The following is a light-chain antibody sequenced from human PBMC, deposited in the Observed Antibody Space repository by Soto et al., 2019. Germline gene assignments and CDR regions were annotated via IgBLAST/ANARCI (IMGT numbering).Light chain of an antibody. V-gene: IGLV2-14*01. CDR2: GVS. J-gene: IGLJ1*01. Sequence: QSVLTQPASVSGSPGQSITISCSGTRSDIGSYNYVAWYQQFPGKTPKILIYGVSNRPSGVSSRFSGSRSGNTASLTISGLQAEDEADYYCISYTGSSKSYVFGSGTKVTAL. CDR1: RSDIGSYNY. CDR3: ISYTGSSKSYV.